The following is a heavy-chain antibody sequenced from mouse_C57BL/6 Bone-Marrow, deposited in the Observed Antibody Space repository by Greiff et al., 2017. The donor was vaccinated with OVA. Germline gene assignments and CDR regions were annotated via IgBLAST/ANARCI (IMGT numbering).Heavy chain of an antibody. CDR3: TGLRRNYYAMDY. D-gene: IGHD2-4*01. V-gene: IGHV14-4*01. CDR1: GFNIKDDY. J-gene: IGHJ4*01. Sequence: EVQLQQSGAELVRPGASVKLSCTASGFNIKDDYMHWVKQRPEQGLEWLGWIDPENGDTEYASKFQGKAPITADTSSNTAYLQLSSLTSEDTAVYYCTGLRRNYYAMDYWGQGTSVTVSS. CDR2: IDPENGDT.